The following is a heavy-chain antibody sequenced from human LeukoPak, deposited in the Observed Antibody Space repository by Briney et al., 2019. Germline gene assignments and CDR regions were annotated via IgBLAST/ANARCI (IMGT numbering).Heavy chain of an antibody. Sequence: PGGSLRLSCAASGFTFSSYAMSWVRQAPGKGLEWVSGIGGSGGSTFYAESVKGRFTISRDNPKNTVYLQMNSLRAEDTAVYYCAKVLTGYYYYMDVWGKGTKVTVSS. J-gene: IGHJ6*03. CDR1: GFTFSSYA. V-gene: IGHV3-23*01. CDR3: AKVLTGYYYYMDV. CDR2: IGGSGGST.